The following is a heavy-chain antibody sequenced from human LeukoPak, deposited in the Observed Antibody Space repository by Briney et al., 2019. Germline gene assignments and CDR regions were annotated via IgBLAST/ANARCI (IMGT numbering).Heavy chain of an antibody. CDR3: AKDRGGIAARPGPTDY. CDR1: GFTFSSYA. J-gene: IGHJ4*02. Sequence: TGGSLRLSCAASGFTFSSYAMSWVRQAPGKGLEWVSAISGSGGSTYYADSVKGRFTISRDNSKNTLYLQMNSLRAEDTAVYYCAKDRGGIAARPGPTDYWGQGTLVTVSS. V-gene: IGHV3-23*01. CDR2: ISGSGGST. D-gene: IGHD6-6*01.